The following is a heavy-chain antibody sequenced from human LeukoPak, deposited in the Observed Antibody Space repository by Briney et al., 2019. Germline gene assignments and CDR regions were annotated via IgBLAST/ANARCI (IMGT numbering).Heavy chain of an antibody. CDR3: TREVEGYSYASGRFLHFDP. Sequence: PSETLSLTCTVSGGSISSYYWSWIRQPPGKGLEWIGYIYYSGSPNYNPSLKSRVTISVDTSKNQFSLKLSSVTAADTAVYYCTREVEGYSYASGRFLHFDPWGQGTLVTVSS. D-gene: IGHD3-10*01. CDR2: IYYSGSP. CDR1: GGSISSYY. J-gene: IGHJ5*02. V-gene: IGHV4-59*01.